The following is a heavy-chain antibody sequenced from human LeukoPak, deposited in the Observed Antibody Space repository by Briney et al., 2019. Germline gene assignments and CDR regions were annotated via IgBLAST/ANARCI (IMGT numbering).Heavy chain of an antibody. CDR2: TYSGGRT. CDR3: ARGNVGDTRHFDF. CDR1: GFTVSSNK. Sequence: GGSLRLSCAASGFTVSSNKMRGVRQAPGKGVEGVSVTYSGGRTYYADSVKGRFTISRDNGKNSLYLQMNSLRDEDTAVYYYARGNVGDTRHFDFWGQGTLVTVSS. V-gene: IGHV3-53*01. D-gene: IGHD1-26*01. J-gene: IGHJ4*02.